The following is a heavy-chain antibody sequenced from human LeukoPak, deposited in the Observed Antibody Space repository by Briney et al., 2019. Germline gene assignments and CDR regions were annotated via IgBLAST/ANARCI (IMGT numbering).Heavy chain of an antibody. D-gene: IGHD5-24*01. CDR1: GFIFSSFS. CDR2: IDGPASNI. Sequence: GGSLRLSCAASGFIFSSFSISWVRQAPGKGLEWVSYIDGPASNIYYADSVKGRFTISRDNDKYSVHLQMSSLRAEDTGVYYCTTYGRNGYRGYFWGQGTLVSVSS. CDR3: TTYGRNGYRGYF. J-gene: IGHJ4*02. V-gene: IGHV3-48*03.